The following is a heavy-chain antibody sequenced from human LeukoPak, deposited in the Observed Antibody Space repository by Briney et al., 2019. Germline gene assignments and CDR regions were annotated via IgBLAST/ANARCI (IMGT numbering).Heavy chain of an antibody. CDR3: ARDDYYDSSADVGY. Sequence: GGSLRLSCATSGITFSSYAMNWVRQAPGKGLEWVSAISGSGGSTYYADSVKGRFTISRDNAKNSLYLQMNSLRAEDTAVYYCARDDYYDSSADVGYWGQGTLVTVSS. D-gene: IGHD3-22*01. CDR2: ISGSGGST. CDR1: GITFSSYA. J-gene: IGHJ4*02. V-gene: IGHV3-23*01.